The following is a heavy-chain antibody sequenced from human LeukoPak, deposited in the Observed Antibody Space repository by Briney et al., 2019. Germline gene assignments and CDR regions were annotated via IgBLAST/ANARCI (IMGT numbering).Heavy chain of an antibody. Sequence: ASVKVSCKASGYTFTGYYMHWVRQAPGQGLEWMGWINPNSGGTNYAQKFQGRVTMTRDTSISTAYMELSRLRSDDTAVYYCARGQYYDFWSGYYRYYYMDVWGKGTTVTVSS. CDR3: ARGQYYDFWSGYYRYYYMDV. CDR1: GYTFTGYY. D-gene: IGHD3-3*01. V-gene: IGHV1-2*02. CDR2: INPNSGGT. J-gene: IGHJ6*03.